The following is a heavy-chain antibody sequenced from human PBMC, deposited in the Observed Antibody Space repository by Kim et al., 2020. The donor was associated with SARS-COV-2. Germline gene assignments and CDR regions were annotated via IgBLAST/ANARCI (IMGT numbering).Heavy chain of an antibody. CDR2: ISYDGSNK. D-gene: IGHD4-17*01. J-gene: IGHJ6*02. V-gene: IGHV3-30*03. Sequence: GGSLRLSCAASGFTFSSYGMHWVRQAPGKGLEWVAVISYDGSNKYYADSVKGRFTISRDNSKNTLYLQMNSLRAEDTAVYYCYGDYHPPHYYGMDVWGQGTTITVSS. CDR1: GFTFSSYG. CDR3: YGDYHPPHYYGMDV.